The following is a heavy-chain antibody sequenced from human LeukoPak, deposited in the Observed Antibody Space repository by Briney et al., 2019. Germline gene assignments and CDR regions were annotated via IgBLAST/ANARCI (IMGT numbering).Heavy chain of an antibody. J-gene: IGHJ3*02. CDR2: IYPGDSDT. CDR3: ARRNPLTQDAFDI. D-gene: IGHD2-21*02. V-gene: IGHV5-51*01. CDR1: GYSFTSYW. Sequence: GESLKISCKGSGYSFTSYWIGWVRQVPGKGLEWMGTIYPGDSDTTYSPSFQGQVTISAHKSISTAYLQWSSLKASDTAMYYCARRNPLTQDAFDIWGQGTMVTASS.